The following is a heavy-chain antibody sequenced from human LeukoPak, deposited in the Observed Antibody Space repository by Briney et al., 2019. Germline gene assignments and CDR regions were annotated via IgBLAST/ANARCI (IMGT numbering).Heavy chain of an antibody. Sequence: GGSLRLSCAASGFTFSSYSMNWVRQAPGKGLEWVSYISSSSSTIYYADSVKGRFTISRDNAKNSLYLQMNSLRAEDTAVYYCARGQGTVTTHWGQGTLVTVSS. CDR3: ARGQGTVTTH. D-gene: IGHD4-17*01. CDR2: ISSSSSTI. V-gene: IGHV3-48*01. J-gene: IGHJ4*02. CDR1: GFTFSSYS.